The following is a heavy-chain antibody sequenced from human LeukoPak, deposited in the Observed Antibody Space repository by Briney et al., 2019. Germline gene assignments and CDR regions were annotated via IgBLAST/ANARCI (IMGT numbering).Heavy chain of an antibody. CDR1: GYTFTSYG. CDR3: ARSYYYDSSGYRASFDY. D-gene: IGHD3-22*01. Sequence: GASVNVSCKASGYTFTSYGISWVRQAPGQGLEWMGWISAYNGNTNYAQKLQGRVTMTTDTSTSTAYMELRSLRPDDTAVYYCARSYYYDSSGYRASFDYWGQGTLVTVSS. J-gene: IGHJ4*02. CDR2: ISAYNGNT. V-gene: IGHV1-18*01.